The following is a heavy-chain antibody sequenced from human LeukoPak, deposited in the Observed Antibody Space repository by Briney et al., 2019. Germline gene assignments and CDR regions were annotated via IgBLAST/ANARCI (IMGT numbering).Heavy chain of an antibody. CDR3: AKGDYYDSSAYYPASFDY. CDR2: ITCSGGST. CDR1: GFTFSSYA. Sequence: GGSLRLSCAASGFTFSSYAMSWVRQAPGKGLEWVSAITCSGGSTYYADSVKGRFTISRDNSKNTLYLQMNSLRAEDTAVYYCAKGDYYDSSAYYPASFDYWGQGTLVTVSS. D-gene: IGHD3-22*01. J-gene: IGHJ4*02. V-gene: IGHV3-23*01.